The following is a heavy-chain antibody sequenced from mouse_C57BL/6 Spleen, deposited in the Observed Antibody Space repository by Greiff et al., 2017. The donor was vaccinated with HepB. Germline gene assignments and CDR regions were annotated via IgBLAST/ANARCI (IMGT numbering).Heavy chain of an antibody. CDR1: GYSFTGYY. Sequence: VQLKESGPELVKPGASVKISCKASGYSFTGYYMHWVKQSHGNILDWIGYIYPYNGVSSYNQKFKGKATLTVDKSSSTAYMELRSLTSEDSAVYYCARSGIYYDYDGYAMDYWGQGTSDTVSS. CDR2: IYPYNGVS. J-gene: IGHJ4*01. V-gene: IGHV1-31*01. CDR3: ARSGIYYDYDGYAMDY. D-gene: IGHD2-4*01.